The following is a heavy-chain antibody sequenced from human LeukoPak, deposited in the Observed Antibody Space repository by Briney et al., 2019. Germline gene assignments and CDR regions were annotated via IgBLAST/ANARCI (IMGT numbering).Heavy chain of an antibody. CDR3: AKDVGGELPGYYFDY. J-gene: IGHJ4*02. CDR2: ISWNSGSI. D-gene: IGHD1-26*01. Sequence: GGSLRLSCAASGFTSDDYAMHWVRQAPGKGLEWVSGISWNSGSIGYADSVKGRFTISRDNAKNSLYLQMNSLRAEDMALYYCAKDVGGELPGYYFDYWGQGTLVTVSS. CDR1: GFTSDDYA. V-gene: IGHV3-9*02.